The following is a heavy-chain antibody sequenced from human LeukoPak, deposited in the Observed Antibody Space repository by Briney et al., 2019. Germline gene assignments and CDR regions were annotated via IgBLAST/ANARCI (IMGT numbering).Heavy chain of an antibody. CDR1: GGSISSYY. V-gene: IGHV4-59*01. D-gene: IGHD2-2*01. J-gene: IGHJ6*04. Sequence: ASETLSLTCTVSGGSISSYYWSWIRQPPGKGLEWIGYIYYSGSTNYNPSLKSRVTISVDTSKNRFSLKLSSVTAADTAVYYCARDSVGYCSSTSCPYYYYGMDVWGKGTTVTVSS. CDR2: IYYSGST. CDR3: ARDSVGYCSSTSCPYYYYGMDV.